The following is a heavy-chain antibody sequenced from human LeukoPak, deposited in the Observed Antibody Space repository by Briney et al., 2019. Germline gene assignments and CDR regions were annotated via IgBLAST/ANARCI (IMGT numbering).Heavy chain of an antibody. J-gene: IGHJ1*01. V-gene: IGHV4-30-4*08. CDR3: ARKISIEAAAAGTAEYFQH. Sequence: SETLSLTCTVSGSSISSGDYYWSWIRQPPGKGMEWIGYIYYSGSTYYNPSLKSRVTISVDTSKTQFSLKLSSVTAADTAVYYCARKISIEAAAAGTAEYFQHWGQGTLVTVSS. CDR2: IYYSGST. CDR1: GSSISSGDYY. D-gene: IGHD6-13*01.